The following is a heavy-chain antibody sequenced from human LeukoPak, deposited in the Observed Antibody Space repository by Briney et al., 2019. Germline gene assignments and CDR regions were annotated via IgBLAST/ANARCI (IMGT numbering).Heavy chain of an antibody. D-gene: IGHD3-3*01. V-gene: IGHV4-31*03. Sequence: PSETLSLTFTVSGGSVIRDGYYWNWIRQHPGKGLEWIGFTSYSEGTYYNPSLMSRITISVDRSQNQFSLKMRDVTAADTAVYFCATADWESFHFASWGQGVLVAVSS. CDR2: TSYSEGT. CDR1: GGSVIRDGYY. CDR3: ATADWESFHFAS. J-gene: IGHJ4*02.